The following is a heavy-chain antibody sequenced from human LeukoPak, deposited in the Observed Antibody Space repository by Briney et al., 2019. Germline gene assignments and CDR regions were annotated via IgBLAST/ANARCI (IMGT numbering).Heavy chain of an antibody. CDR1: GYSFTTYW. D-gene: IGHD2-15*01. V-gene: IGHV5-51*01. CDR2: IYPGDSDT. Sequence: GGSLKISCKGSGYSFTTYWIGWVRQMPGKGLEWMGIIYPGDSDTRYSPSFQGQVTISGDKSITTAYLQWSSLKASDTAIYYCARGQYCSRGNCYFDYWGQGTLVTVSS. J-gene: IGHJ4*02. CDR3: ARGQYCSRGNCYFDY.